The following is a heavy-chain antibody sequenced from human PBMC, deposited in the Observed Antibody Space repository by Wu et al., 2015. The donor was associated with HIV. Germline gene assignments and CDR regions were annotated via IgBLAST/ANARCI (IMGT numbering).Heavy chain of an antibody. CDR1: EDTVSSSG. J-gene: IGHJ4*02. D-gene: IGHD5-18*01. V-gene: IGHV1-69*18. CDR2: IIPMYGAA. CDR3: AGGGGRTAMDPFDF. Sequence: QVQLVQSGAEVKKPGSSVKVSCKTSEDTVSSSGISWVRQAPGQGLEWMGRIIPMYGAADYAQKFQGRVTITADVSTNTAYMVVNSLTSDDTAVYYCAGGGGRTAMDPFDFWGQGTLVTVSS.